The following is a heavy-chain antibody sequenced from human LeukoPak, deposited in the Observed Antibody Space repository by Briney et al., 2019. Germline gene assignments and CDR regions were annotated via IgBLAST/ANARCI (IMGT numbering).Heavy chain of an antibody. CDR2: IYYSGST. CDR1: GRSISSISYY. D-gene: IGHD6-19*01. Sequence: SETLSLTCTVSGRSISSISYYWGWIRQPPGKGLEWIGSIYYSGSTYYHPSLKSRVTISVDTSKNQFSLKLSSVTAADTAVYYCAREWLGPVDYWGQGTLVTVSS. J-gene: IGHJ4*02. CDR3: AREWLGPVDY. V-gene: IGHV4-39*02.